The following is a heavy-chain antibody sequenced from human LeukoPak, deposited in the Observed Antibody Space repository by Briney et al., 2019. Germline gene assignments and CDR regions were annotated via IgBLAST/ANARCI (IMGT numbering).Heavy chain of an antibody. CDR2: IDPNSGGT. V-gene: IGHV1-2*02. CDR3: ARGRGTTMVRGVITNYFDL. CDR1: GYTFTAHY. J-gene: IGHJ2*01. Sequence: ASVKVSCKASGYTFTAHYIHWVQQAPGQGLEWVGWIDPNSGGTNYAQKFLGSVTMTGDTSINTAFMELSRLRSDDTAIYYCARGRGTTMVRGVITNYFDLWGRGSLLTVSS. D-gene: IGHD3-10*01.